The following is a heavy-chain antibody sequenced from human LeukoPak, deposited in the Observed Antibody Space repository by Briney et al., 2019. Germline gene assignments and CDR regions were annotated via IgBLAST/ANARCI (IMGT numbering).Heavy chain of an antibody. V-gene: IGHV4-34*01. J-gene: IGHJ5*02. CDR2: INHSGST. CDR3: ARANIVVVPAATRDQPGWFDP. CDR1: GGSFSGYY. Sequence: SSETLSLTCAVYGGSFSGYYWSWIRQPPGKGLDWIGEINHSGSTNYNPSLKSRVTISVDTSKNQFSLKLSSVTAADTAVYYCARANIVVVPAATRDQPGWFDPWGQGTLVTVSS. D-gene: IGHD2-2*01.